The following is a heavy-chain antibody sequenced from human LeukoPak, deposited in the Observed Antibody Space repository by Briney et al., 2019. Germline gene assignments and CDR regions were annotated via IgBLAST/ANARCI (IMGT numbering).Heavy chain of an antibody. CDR2: FGPEDGET. V-gene: IGHV1-24*01. Sequence: ASVKVSCKVSGYTLTELSMHWVRQAPGKGLEWMGGFGPEDGETIYAQKFQGRVTMTEDTSTDTAYMELSSLRSEDTAVYYCATPDGSGSYQTLPFDYWGQGTLVTVSS. CDR3: ATPDGSGSYQTLPFDY. D-gene: IGHD3-10*01. CDR1: GYTLTELS. J-gene: IGHJ4*02.